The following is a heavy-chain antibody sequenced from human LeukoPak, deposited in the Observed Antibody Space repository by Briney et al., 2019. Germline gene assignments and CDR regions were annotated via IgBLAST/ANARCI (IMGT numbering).Heavy chain of an antibody. CDR1: GFTFNSYG. Sequence: GSLRLSCVASGFTFNSYGMHWVRQAPGKGLEWVTFIRFDGSNKYYADSVKGRFTISRDNSKNTLYLQMNSLRAEDTAVYYCAKDVPGARAFDIWGQGTVVTVSS. CDR3: AKDVPGARAFDI. J-gene: IGHJ3*02. D-gene: IGHD4-17*01. CDR2: IRFDGSNK. V-gene: IGHV3-30*02.